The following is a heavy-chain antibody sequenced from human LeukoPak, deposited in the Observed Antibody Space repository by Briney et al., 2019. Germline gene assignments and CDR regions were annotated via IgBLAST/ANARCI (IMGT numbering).Heavy chain of an antibody. D-gene: IGHD5-18*01. V-gene: IGHV3-30*02. J-gene: IGHJ4*02. CDR1: GFTFSSYG. CDR2: IRYGGSNK. Sequence: GGSLRLSCAASGFTFSSYGMHWVRQAPGKGLEWVAFIRYGGSNKYYADSVKGRFTISRDNSKNTLYLQMNSLRAEDTAVYYCAKADTAMVTPYVDYWVRGSMVSVSS. CDR3: AKADTAMVTPYVDY.